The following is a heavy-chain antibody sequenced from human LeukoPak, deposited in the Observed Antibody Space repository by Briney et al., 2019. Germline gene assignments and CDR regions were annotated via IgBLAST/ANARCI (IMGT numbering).Heavy chain of an antibody. CDR1: GFTVSGSP. V-gene: IGHV3-73*01. J-gene: IGHJ3*02. CDR3: IPDYGI. CDR2: IKSKDNSFTT. D-gene: IGHD4-17*01. Sequence: PGGSLRLSCAASGFTVSGSPMHWVRQASGKGLEWVGRIKSKDNSFTTAYAASVKGRFTISRDESKNTAYLEMNSPKTEDTAVYYCIPDYGIWGQGTMVTVSS.